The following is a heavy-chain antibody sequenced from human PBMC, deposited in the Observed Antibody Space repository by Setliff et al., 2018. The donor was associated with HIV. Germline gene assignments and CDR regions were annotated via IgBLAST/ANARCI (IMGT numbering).Heavy chain of an antibody. J-gene: IGHJ4*02. CDR2: ISSNGDTT. V-gene: IGHV3-64*02. CDR3: AKGASFSGSYFDY. D-gene: IGHD5-12*01. Sequence: GSLRLSCAASGFIFVSSAMHWVRQAPGKGLDFVSGISSNGDTTYYADSVKGRFTISRDNSKNTLSLQMNSLRVEDTAVYYCAKGASFSGSYFDYWGQGTLVTVSS. CDR1: GFIFVSSA.